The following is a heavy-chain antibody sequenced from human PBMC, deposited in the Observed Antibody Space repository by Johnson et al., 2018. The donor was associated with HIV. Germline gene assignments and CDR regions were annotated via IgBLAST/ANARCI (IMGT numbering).Heavy chain of an antibody. CDR1: GFTFSDYY. Sequence: MQLVESGGGLVKPGGSLRLSCAASGFTFSDYYMSWIRQAPGTGLEWVGRIKSKTDGGTTDYTASVKGRFTISRDDSKSTLFLQMNSLKIEDTGVYYCTTERGYAFGVVSLDGFEMWGQGTMVTVSS. V-gene: IGHV3-15*01. CDR2: IKSKTDGGTT. D-gene: IGHD3-3*01. CDR3: TTERGYAFGVVSLDGFEM. J-gene: IGHJ3*02.